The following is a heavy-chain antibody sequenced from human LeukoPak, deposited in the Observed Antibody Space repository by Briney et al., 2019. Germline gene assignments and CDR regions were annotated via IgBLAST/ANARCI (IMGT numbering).Heavy chain of an antibody. Sequence: SVKVSCKASGGTFSSYAISWVRQAPGQGLEWMGGIIPIFGTANYAQKFQGRVTITADESTSTAYMELSSLRSEDMAVYYCARGRDYDFWSGPRYFDYWGQGTLVTVSS. CDR2: IIPIFGTA. CDR3: ARGRDYDFWSGPRYFDY. CDR1: GGTFSSYA. D-gene: IGHD3-3*01. J-gene: IGHJ4*02. V-gene: IGHV1-69*13.